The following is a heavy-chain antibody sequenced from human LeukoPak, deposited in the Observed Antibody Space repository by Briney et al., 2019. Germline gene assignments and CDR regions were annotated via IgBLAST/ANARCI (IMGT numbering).Heavy chain of an antibody. Sequence: GGSLRLSCAASGFTVSSNYMSWVRQAPGKGLEWVAVIWYDGSNKYYADSVKGRFTISGDNSKNTLYLQMNSLRAEDTAVYYCAKDPVATGVNYFDYWGQGTLVTVSS. J-gene: IGHJ4*02. CDR1: GFTVSSNY. CDR2: IWYDGSNK. CDR3: AKDPVATGVNYFDY. D-gene: IGHD1-14*01. V-gene: IGHV3-33*06.